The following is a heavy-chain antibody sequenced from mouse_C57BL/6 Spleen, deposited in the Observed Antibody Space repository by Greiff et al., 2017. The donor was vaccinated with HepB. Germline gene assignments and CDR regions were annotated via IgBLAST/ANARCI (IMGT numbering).Heavy chain of an antibody. Sequence: VQLQQSGPELVKPGASVKISCKASGYAFSSSWMNWVKQRPGEGLEWIGRIYPGDGDTNYNGKFKGKATLTADKSSSTAYMQLSSLTSEDSAVYFCASPSLLRAGYFDYWGQGTTLTVSS. CDR3: ASPSLLRAGYFDY. CDR1: GYAFSSSW. D-gene: IGHD1-1*01. V-gene: IGHV1-82*01. CDR2: IYPGDGDT. J-gene: IGHJ2*01.